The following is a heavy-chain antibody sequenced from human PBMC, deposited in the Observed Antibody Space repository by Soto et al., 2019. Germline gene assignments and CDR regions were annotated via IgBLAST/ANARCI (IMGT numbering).Heavy chain of an antibody. CDR2: TYYKSKWYN. CDR1: GDTVSSNSAA. CDR3: ARQNSGLDV. V-gene: IGHV6-1*01. J-gene: IGHJ6*02. Sequence: QVQLQQSGPGLVKPSQTLSLTCAISGDTVSSNSAAWGWIRQSPSRGLEWLGRTYYKSKWYNDYALSVKSRITINPDTSKNQFSLQLDSVTAEETAVYYCARQNSGLDVWGQGTTVTVSS.